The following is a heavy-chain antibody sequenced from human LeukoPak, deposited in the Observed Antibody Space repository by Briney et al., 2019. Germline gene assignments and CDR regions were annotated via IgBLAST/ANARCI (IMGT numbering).Heavy chain of an antibody. CDR3: ASYCSSTSCYDMDV. Sequence: SETLSLTCAVYGGSFSGYYWSWIRQPPGKGLEWIGEINHSGSTDYNPSLKSRVTISVDTSKNQFSLKLSSVTAADTAVYYCASYCSSTSCYDMDVWGKGTTVTVSS. CDR2: INHSGST. J-gene: IGHJ6*03. CDR1: GGSFSGYY. V-gene: IGHV4-34*01. D-gene: IGHD2-2*01.